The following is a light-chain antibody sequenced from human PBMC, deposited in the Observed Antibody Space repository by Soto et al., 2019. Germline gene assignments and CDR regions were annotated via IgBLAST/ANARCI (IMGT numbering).Light chain of an antibody. CDR3: QQYDSYSWT. J-gene: IGKJ1*01. CDR1: QSVSNW. Sequence: DIQMTQSPSTLSASVGERVTITCRASQSVSNWLAWYQQKPGKAPNLLIYDVSSLESGVPLRLSGSRSGTEFILTISSLQPDDFATYYCQQYDSYSWTFGQGAKVE. V-gene: IGKV1-5*01. CDR2: DVS.